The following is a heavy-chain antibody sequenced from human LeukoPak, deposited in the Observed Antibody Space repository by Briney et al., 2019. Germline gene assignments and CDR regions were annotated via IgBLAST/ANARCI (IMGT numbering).Heavy chain of an antibody. J-gene: IGHJ4*02. CDR1: DYTFSNYG. CDR2: ISAYNGKT. D-gene: IGHD5-18*01. CDR3: ARGILQLWLFDY. V-gene: IGHV1-18*01. Sequence: ASVNVSCKASDYTFSNYGVSWVRQAPGQGLEWMGWISAYNGKTYYAQKFQGRVTVTTDTSTSTAYMELRSLRSDDTAVYYCARGILQLWLFDYWGQGTLVTVSS.